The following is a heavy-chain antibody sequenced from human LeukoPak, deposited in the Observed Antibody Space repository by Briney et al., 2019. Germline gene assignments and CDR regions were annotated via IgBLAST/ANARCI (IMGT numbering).Heavy chain of an antibody. Sequence: PGGSLRLSCAASGLTFSSSAMSWVRQALGKGLEWVSSISGSGGSTYYADSVKSRFTISRDNSKNTLYLQMNSLRAEDTAVYYCAKGPLLWDWGQGTLVTVSS. CDR3: AKGPLLWD. CDR2: ISGSGGST. J-gene: IGHJ4*02. CDR1: GLTFSSSA. V-gene: IGHV3-23*01. D-gene: IGHD2/OR15-2a*01.